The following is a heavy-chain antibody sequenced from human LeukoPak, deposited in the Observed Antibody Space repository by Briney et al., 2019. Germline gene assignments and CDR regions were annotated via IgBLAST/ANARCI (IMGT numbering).Heavy chain of an antibody. CDR3: AKESSSGNYIRNRYFGMDV. V-gene: IGHV3-7*03. J-gene: IGHJ6*02. CDR1: AFIFSGHW. CDR2: IKEDGSER. D-gene: IGHD5-24*01. Sequence: GGSLRLSCEGSAFIFSGHWMNWVRQTPGKGLEWVASIKEDGSERQYVDSVKGRFSISRDNTKGSLFLQLNSLRAEDTAVYYGAKESSSGNYIRNRYFGMDVWGQGTTVTVSS.